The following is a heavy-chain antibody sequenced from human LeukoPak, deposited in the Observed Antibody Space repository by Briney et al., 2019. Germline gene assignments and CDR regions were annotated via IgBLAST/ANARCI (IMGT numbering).Heavy chain of an antibody. CDR2: ISGSGGST. CDR1: GFTFSSYA. D-gene: IGHD2-15*01. J-gene: IGHJ4*02. V-gene: IGHV3-23*01. CDR3: AKAGAVVVVAAKYFDY. Sequence: GGSLRLSCAASGFTFSSYAMSWIRQAPGKGLEWVSAISGSGGSTYYADSVKGRFTISRDNSKNTLYLQMNSLRAEDTAVYYCAKAGAVVVVAAKYFDYWGQGTLVTVSS.